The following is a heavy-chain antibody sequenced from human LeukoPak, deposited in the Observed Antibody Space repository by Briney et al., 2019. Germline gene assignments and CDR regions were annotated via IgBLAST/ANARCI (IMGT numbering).Heavy chain of an antibody. CDR1: GFTVGSNY. Sequence: GGSLRLSCAASGFTVGSNYMSWVRQAPGKGLEWVSVIYSGGSTYYADSVKGRFTISRDNSKNTLYLQMNSLRAEDTAVYYCAKDKGLDGYDNYYYYMDVWGKGTTVTVSS. D-gene: IGHD5-12*01. CDR3: AKDKGLDGYDNYYYYMDV. J-gene: IGHJ6*03. CDR2: IYSGGST. V-gene: IGHV3-53*05.